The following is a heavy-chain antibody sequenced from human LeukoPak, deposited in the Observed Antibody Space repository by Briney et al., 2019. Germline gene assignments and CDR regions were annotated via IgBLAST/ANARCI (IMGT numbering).Heavy chain of an antibody. CDR1: GGSISSGGYY. CDR3: ARGTYYYDSSGYPSP. CDR2: IYYSGST. J-gene: IGHJ5*02. Sequence: SETLSLTCTVSGGSISSGGYYWSWIRQHPGKGLEWIGYIYYSGSTYYNPSLKSRVTISVDTSKNQFSLKLSSVTAADTAVYYCARGTYYYDSSGYPSPWGQGTLVTVSS. V-gene: IGHV4-31*03. D-gene: IGHD3-22*01.